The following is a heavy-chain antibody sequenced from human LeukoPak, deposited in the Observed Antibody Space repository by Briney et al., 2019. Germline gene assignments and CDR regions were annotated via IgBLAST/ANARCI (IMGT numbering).Heavy chain of an antibody. CDR1: GYTFTSYY. Sequence: ASVKVSCKASGYTFTSYYMHWVRQAPGQGLEWMGIINPSGGSTSYAQKFQGRVTMTRDMSTSTVYMELSSLRSEDTAVYYCARDHCSSTSCYLYFDYWGQGTLVTVSP. V-gene: IGHV1-46*01. CDR2: INPSGGST. CDR3: ARDHCSSTSCYLYFDY. D-gene: IGHD2-2*01. J-gene: IGHJ4*02.